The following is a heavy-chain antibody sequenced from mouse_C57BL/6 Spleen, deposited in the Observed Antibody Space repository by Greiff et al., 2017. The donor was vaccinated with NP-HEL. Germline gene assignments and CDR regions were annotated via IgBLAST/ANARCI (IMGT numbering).Heavy chain of an antibody. CDR1: GYTFTSYW. CDR2: IDPNSGGT. D-gene: IGHD1-1*01. Sequence: QVHVKQSGAELVKPGASVKLSCKASGYTFTSYWMHWVKQRPGRGLEWIGRIDPNSGGTKYNEKFESKATLTVDKPSSTAYMQLSSLTSEDSAVYYCARRYYYGSSPYYAMDYWGQGTSVTVSS. V-gene: IGHV1-72*01. J-gene: IGHJ4*01. CDR3: ARRYYYGSSPYYAMDY.